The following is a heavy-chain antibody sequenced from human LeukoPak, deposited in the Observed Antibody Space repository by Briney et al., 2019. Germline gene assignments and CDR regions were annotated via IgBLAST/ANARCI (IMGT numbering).Heavy chain of an antibody. CDR3: ARVEGGGSYFYYFDY. J-gene: IGHJ4*02. V-gene: IGHV3-20*01. CDR2: INWNGGST. Sequence: GGSLRLSCAASGFTFDDYGMSWVRQAPGKGLEWVSGINWNGGSTGYADSVKGRFTISRDNAKNSLYLQTNSLRAEDTALYHCARVEGGGSYFYYFDYWGQGTLVTVSS. D-gene: IGHD1-26*01. CDR1: GFTFDDYG.